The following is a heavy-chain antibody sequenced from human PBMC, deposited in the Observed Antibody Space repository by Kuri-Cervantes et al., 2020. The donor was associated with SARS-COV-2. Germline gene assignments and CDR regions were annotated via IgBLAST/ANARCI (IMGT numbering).Heavy chain of an antibody. CDR2: ISWNSGSI. V-gene: IGHV3-9*01. CDR1: GFTFDDYA. Sequence: GGSLRLSCAASGFTFDDYAMHWVRQAPGKGLEWVSGISWNSGSIGYADSVKGRFTISRDNSKNTLYLQMNSLRAEDTAVYYCAKIDGFGITGTIGGWGQGTLVTVSS. D-gene: IGHD1-7*01. CDR3: AKIDGFGITGTIGG. J-gene: IGHJ4*02.